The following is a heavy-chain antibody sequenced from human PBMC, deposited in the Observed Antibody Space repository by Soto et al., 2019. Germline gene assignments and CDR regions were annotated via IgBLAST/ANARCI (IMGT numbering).Heavy chain of an antibody. CDR2: IIPIFGTA. V-gene: IGHV1-69*13. Sequence: ASVKVSCKASGGTFSSYAISWVRQAPGQGLEWMGGIIPIFGTANYARKFQGRVTITADESTSTAYMELSSLRSEDTAVYYCARDPGLAVAGYWFDPWGQGTLVTVSS. CDR1: GGTFSSYA. CDR3: ARDPGLAVAGYWFDP. J-gene: IGHJ5*02. D-gene: IGHD6-19*01.